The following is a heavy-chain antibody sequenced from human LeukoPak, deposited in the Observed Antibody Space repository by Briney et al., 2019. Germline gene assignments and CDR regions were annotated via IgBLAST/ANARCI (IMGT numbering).Heavy chain of an antibody. V-gene: IGHV3-21*01. J-gene: IGHJ4*02. CDR3: ARPRFLEWFPDY. CDR2: ISSSSSYI. CDR1: GFTFSSYS. D-gene: IGHD3-3*01. Sequence: PGGSLRLSCAASGFTFSSYSMNWVRQAPGKGLEWVSSISSSSSYIYYADSVKGRFTISRDNAKNSLYLQMNSLRAEDTAVYYCARPRFLEWFPDYWGQGTLVTVSS.